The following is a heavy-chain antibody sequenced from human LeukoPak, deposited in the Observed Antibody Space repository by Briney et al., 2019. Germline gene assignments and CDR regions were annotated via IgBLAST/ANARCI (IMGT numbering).Heavy chain of an antibody. CDR3: ARTYSSGQGAYY. CDR1: GGSISGSGYY. Sequence: SETLSLTCTVSGGSISGSGYYWGWLRQPPGKGLEWIASINYSGTTYYNPSPKSRVTISVDSSKNQFSLNLNSVTAADTAVYYCARTYSSGQGAYYWGQGTLVTVSS. J-gene: IGHJ4*02. D-gene: IGHD3-22*01. CDR2: INYSGTT. V-gene: IGHV4-39*07.